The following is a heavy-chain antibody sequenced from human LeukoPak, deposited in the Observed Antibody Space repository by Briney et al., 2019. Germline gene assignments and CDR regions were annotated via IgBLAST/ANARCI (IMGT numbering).Heavy chain of an antibody. Sequence: ASVKVSCKATGRTFSSYAISWVRQAPGQGLEWMGRSIPILGIANYAQKFQGRVTITADKSTSTAYMELSSLRSEDTAVYYCAVRERRWLQSRRDGVDYWGQGTLVTVSS. CDR2: SIPILGIA. V-gene: IGHV1-69*04. CDR1: GRTFSSYA. CDR3: AVRERRWLQSRRDGVDY. D-gene: IGHD5-12*01. J-gene: IGHJ4*02.